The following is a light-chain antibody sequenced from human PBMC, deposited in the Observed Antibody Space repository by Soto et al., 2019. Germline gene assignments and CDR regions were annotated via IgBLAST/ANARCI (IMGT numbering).Light chain of an antibody. J-gene: IGKJ4*01. V-gene: IGKV3-20*01. Sequence: EIVLTQSPCTLSLSPGERATLSCRASQTVSKNYLAWFQQNSGQAPRLLISGAFNRATGIPDRFSGSGTGTDFTLIISRLEPEDFTMYYCQQYASAPLTFGGGTKVDIK. CDR3: QQYASAPLT. CDR2: GAF. CDR1: QTVSKNY.